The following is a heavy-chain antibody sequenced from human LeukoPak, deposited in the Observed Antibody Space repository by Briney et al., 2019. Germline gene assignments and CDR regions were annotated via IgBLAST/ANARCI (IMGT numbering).Heavy chain of an antibody. V-gene: IGHV4-34*01. CDR2: INHSGST. J-gene: IGHJ4*02. CDR3: ARGWYSSGWLHKPRLFDY. D-gene: IGHD6-19*01. Sequence: SETLSLTCAVYVGSFSGYYWSWIRQPPGKGLEWIGEINHSGSTNYNPSLKSRVTISVDTSKNQFSLKLSSVTAADTAVYYCARGWYSSGWLHKPRLFDYWGQGTLVTVSS. CDR1: VGSFSGYY.